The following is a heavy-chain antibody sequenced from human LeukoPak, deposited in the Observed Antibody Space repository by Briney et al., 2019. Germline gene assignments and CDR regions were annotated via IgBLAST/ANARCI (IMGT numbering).Heavy chain of an antibody. V-gene: IGHV3-48*04. Sequence: GGSLRLSCAASGFTFSSYSMNWVRQAPGKGLEWVSYISSSSSTIYYADSVKGRFTISRDNAKNSLYLQMNSLRAEDTAVYYCARGDYYDSRGFDYWGQGTLVTVSS. CDR1: GFTFSSYS. D-gene: IGHD3-22*01. CDR2: ISSSSSTI. CDR3: ARGDYYDSRGFDY. J-gene: IGHJ4*02.